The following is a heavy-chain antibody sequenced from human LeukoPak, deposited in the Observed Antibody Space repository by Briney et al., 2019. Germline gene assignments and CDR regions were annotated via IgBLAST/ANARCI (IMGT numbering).Heavy chain of an antibody. CDR2: IYHSGST. D-gene: IGHD3-10*01. Sequence: SGTLSLTCAVSGGSISSSNWWSWVRQPPGKGLGGIGEIYHSGSTNYNPSLKSRVTISVDKSKNQFSLKLSSVTAADTAVYYCARGLGSGTRAFDIWGQGTMVTVSS. CDR1: GGSISSSNW. J-gene: IGHJ3*02. CDR3: ARGLGSGTRAFDI. V-gene: IGHV4-4*02.